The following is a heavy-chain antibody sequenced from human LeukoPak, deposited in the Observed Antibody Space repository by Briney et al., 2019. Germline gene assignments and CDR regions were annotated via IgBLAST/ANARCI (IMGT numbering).Heavy chain of an antibody. CDR1: GYTFTGYY. Sequence: ASVKVSCKASGYTFTGYYMHWVRQAPGQGLEWMGRINPNSGGTNYAQKFQGRVTITRDTSINTAYMELSRLRSDDTAVYYCAGEWYDILTGYLPFGYWGQGTLVTVSS. CDR2: INPNSGGT. CDR3: AGEWYDILTGYLPFGY. V-gene: IGHV1-2*06. D-gene: IGHD3-9*01. J-gene: IGHJ4*02.